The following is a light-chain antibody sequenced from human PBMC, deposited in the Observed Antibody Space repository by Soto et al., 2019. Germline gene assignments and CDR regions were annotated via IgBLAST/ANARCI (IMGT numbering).Light chain of an antibody. J-gene: IGKJ1*01. Sequence: DIQMTQSPSSLSASVGYRVTITCRASQSISSYLNWYQQKPGKAPQLLIYAASSLQSGVPSRFSGSGSGTEFTLTISSLQPDDFGTYYCQEYNSYTGTFGPGTRWIS. CDR2: AAS. V-gene: IGKV1-39*01. CDR3: QEYNSYTGT. CDR1: QSISSY.